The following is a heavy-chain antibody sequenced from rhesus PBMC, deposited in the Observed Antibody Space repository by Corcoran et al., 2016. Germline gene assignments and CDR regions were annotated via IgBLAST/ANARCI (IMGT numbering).Heavy chain of an antibody. CDR1: GGSISSSYYY. Sequence: QVQLQESGPGLVKPSETLSLTCAVSGGSISSSYYYWSCIRQAPGKGLEWIGYISYSGSTSYNPSLKSRVTISRDTSKNQFSLKLSSVTAADTAVYYCARMVTANFDYWGQGVLVTVSS. J-gene: IGHJ4*01. D-gene: IGHD1-1*01. CDR3: ARMVTANFDY. CDR2: ISYSGST. V-gene: IGHV4-122*02.